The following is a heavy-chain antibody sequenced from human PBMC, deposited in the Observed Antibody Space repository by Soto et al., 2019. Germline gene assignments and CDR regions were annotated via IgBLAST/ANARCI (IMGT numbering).Heavy chain of an antibody. D-gene: IGHD2-15*01. CDR2: IYYNGST. CDR3: ARDRIVVVPGVPSRYYYYGMDV. J-gene: IGHJ6*01. Sequence: WTWIRQHPGKGLEWIGNIYYNGSTDSNPSLNSRVIISVDTSKNQFSLKLTSVTAADTAVYYCARDRIVVVPGVPSRYYYYGMDVWGRGTTVTVSS. V-gene: IGHV4-31*02.